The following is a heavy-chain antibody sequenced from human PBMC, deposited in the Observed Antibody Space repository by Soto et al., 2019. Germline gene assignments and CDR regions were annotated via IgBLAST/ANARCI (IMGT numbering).Heavy chain of an antibody. V-gene: IGHV4-31*03. CDR2: IYYSGST. CDR3: ARGGLAIDYYFDY. CDR1: GGSISSGGYY. J-gene: IGHJ4*02. Sequence: SETLSLTRTVSGGSISSGGYYWSWIRQHPGKGLEWIGYIYYSGSTYYNPSLKSRVTISVDTSKNQFSLKLSSVTAADTAVYYCARGGLAIDYYFDYWGQGTLVTVSS. D-gene: IGHD3-9*01.